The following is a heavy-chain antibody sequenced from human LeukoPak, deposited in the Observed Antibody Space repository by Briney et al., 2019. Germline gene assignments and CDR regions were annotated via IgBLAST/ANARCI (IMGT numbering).Heavy chain of an antibody. CDR2: IYHIGST. CDR1: GGSISSSNW. Sequence: SETLSLTCAVSGGSISSSNWWSWVRQPPGKGLEWIGEIYHIGSTNYNPSLKSRVTISVDKSKNQFSLKLSSVTAADTAVYYCARHAGYGYNWFDPWGQGTLVTVSS. D-gene: IGHD5-12*01. J-gene: IGHJ5*02. CDR3: ARHAGYGYNWFDP. V-gene: IGHV4-4*02.